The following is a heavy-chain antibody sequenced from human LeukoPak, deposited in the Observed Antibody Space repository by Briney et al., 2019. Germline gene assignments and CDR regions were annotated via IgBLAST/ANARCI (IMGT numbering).Heavy chain of an antibody. V-gene: IGHV4-61*01. CDR1: GGSVSSGSYY. CDR3: ARGRYSSGWYPRD. J-gene: IGHJ4*02. Sequence: PSGTLSLTCTVSGGSVSSGSYYWSWIRQPPWKGLEWMGYIYYSGITNYNPSLKSRVTISVDTSKNPFSLQLSSVTAADTDVYYCARGRYSSGWYPRDWGQGTLVTVSS. CDR2: IYYSGIT. D-gene: IGHD6-19*01.